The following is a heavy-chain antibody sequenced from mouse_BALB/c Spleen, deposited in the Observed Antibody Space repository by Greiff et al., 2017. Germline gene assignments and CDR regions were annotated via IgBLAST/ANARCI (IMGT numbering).Heavy chain of an antibody. CDR3: TRSPGRDAMDY. Sequence: VQGVESGAELVKPGASVKLSCKASGYTFTSYYMYWVKQRPGQGLEWIGEINPSNGGTNFNEKFKSKATLTVDKSSSTAYMQLSSLTSEDSAVYYCTRSPGRDAMDYWGQGTSVTVSS. D-gene: IGHD1-1*01. J-gene: IGHJ4*01. CDR2: INPSNGGT. CDR1: GYTFTSYY. V-gene: IGHV1S81*02.